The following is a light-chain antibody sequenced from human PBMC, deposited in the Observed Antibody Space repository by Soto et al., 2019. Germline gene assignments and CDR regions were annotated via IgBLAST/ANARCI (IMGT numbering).Light chain of an antibody. V-gene: IGKV3-15*01. Sequence: IVMTQSPATLSVSPGESATLACRASQSINNNLAWYQQKPGQAPMLLIYDASTGATDIPARFSGSGSGTEFTLTISSLQSEDSAVYYCQQYQSWFTFGQWTKLEIK. CDR1: QSINNN. CDR3: QQYQSWFT. J-gene: IGKJ2*01. CDR2: DAS.